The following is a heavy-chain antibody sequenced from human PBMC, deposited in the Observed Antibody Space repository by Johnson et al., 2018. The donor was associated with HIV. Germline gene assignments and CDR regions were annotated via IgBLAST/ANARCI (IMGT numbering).Heavy chain of an antibody. V-gene: IGHV3-7*03. CDR1: GFTVSSNY. J-gene: IGHJ3*02. Sequence: MQLVESGGGLIQPGGSLRLSCAASGFTVSSNYMSWVRQAPGKGLEWVANIKQDGSEKYYVDSVKGRFTISRDNAKNSLYLQMNSLRAEDTAVYYCAKVRDYYDSSGYSYYDAFDIWGQGTMVTVSS. CDR2: IKQDGSEK. CDR3: AKVRDYYDSSGYSYYDAFDI. D-gene: IGHD3-22*01.